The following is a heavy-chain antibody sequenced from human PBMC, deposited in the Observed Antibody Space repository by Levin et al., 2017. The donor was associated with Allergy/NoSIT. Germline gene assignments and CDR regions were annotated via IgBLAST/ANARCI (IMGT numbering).Heavy chain of an antibody. CDR1: GFTFSSYA. V-gene: IGHV3-30-3*01. CDR3: ARMVGRRITMVRGQLGAFDI. D-gene: IGHD3-10*01. CDR2: ISYDGSNK. J-gene: IGHJ3*02. Sequence: GGSLRLSCAASGFTFSSYAMHWVRQAPGKGLEWVAVISYDGSNKYYADSVKGRFTISRDNSKNTLYLQMNSLRAEDTAVYYCARMVGRRITMVRGQLGAFDIWGQGTMVTVSS.